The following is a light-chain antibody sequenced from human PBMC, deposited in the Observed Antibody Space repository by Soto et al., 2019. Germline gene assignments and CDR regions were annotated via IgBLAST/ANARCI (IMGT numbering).Light chain of an antibody. CDR1: SSDIGGHHF. CDR2: EVT. CDR3: SSYTSSSLYV. Sequence: QSVLTQPASVSGSPGQSITISCTGTSSDIGGHHFVSWYQQQSGKAPKLVIYEVTDRPSGVSDRFSGSKSGNTASLTISGLQPEDEADYHCSSYTSSSLYVFGTGTKVTVL. V-gene: IGLV2-14*01. J-gene: IGLJ1*01.